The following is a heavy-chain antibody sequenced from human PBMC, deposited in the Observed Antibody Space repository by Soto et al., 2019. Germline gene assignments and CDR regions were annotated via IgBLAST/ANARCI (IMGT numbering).Heavy chain of an antibody. D-gene: IGHD4-4*01. CDR3: ARDRDSSYFPPPYYFDS. V-gene: IGHV3-30*04. Sequence: QVQLVESGGGVVQPGRSLRLSCAASAFTFRSYTMHWVRQAPGKGLEWVATISYDGSKTNYADSVRGRFTISRDNSKNTLFLQMDSLRPDDTAVYSCARDRDSSYFPPPYYFDSWGQGTLVTVSS. CDR2: ISYDGSKT. CDR1: AFTFRSYT. J-gene: IGHJ4*02.